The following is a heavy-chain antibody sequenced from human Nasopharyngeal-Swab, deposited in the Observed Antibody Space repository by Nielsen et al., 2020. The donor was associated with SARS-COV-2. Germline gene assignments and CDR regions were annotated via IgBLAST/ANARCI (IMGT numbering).Heavy chain of an antibody. D-gene: IGHD2-15*01. V-gene: IGHV3-9*01. Sequence: GGSLRLSCAASGFTFGDYAMHWVRQAPGKGLEWVSGISWNSGSIGYADSVKGRFTISRDNAKNSLYLQMNSLRAEDTALYYCAKDGSVVAATGNYGIDVWGQGTTVTVSS. J-gene: IGHJ6*02. CDR3: AKDGSVVAATGNYGIDV. CDR2: ISWNSGSI. CDR1: GFTFGDYA.